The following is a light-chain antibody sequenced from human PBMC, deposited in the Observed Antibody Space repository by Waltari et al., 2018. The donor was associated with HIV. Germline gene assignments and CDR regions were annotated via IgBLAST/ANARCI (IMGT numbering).Light chain of an antibody. V-gene: IGKV1-39*01. CDR3: QQSYTTPLYS. J-gene: IGKJ2*03. Sequence: DIQMTQSPSSLSASVGDRVTITCRASQSISSYLNWYQHKPGKAPKLLISAASSLQSGVPSRFSGSGSGTEFTHTISSLQPEDFASYYCQQSYTTPLYSFGQGTKLEIK. CDR1: QSISSY. CDR2: AAS.